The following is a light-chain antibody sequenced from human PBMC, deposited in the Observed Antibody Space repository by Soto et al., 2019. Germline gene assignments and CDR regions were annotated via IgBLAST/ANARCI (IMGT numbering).Light chain of an antibody. CDR1: QTISSW. CDR3: QHYHTYPWT. J-gene: IGKJ1*01. Sequence: DIQMTQSPSTLSGSVGDRVTITCRASQTISSWLAWYQQKPGKAPKLLIYKASTLKSGVPSRFSGSGSGTDFTLTISSLQPVDFATYYCQHYHTYPWTFGQGTKV. CDR2: KAS. V-gene: IGKV1-5*03.